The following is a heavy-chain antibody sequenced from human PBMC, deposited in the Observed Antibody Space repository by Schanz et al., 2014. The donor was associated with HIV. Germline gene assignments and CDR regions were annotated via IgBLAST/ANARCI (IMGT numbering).Heavy chain of an antibody. CDR2: INPMFGAT. CDR3: ASGRKSGLGWRIDF. V-gene: IGHV1-69*01. CDR1: GGRFRNYG. D-gene: IGHD6-19*01. Sequence: QVQLVQSGGEVKNPGSAVKVSCKAAGGRFRNYGITWVRQAPGQGLEWVGQINPMFGATNYAPKFQGRVTITAHEPTTTAYLDVTNLKSDDTAVYYCASGRKSGLGWRIDFWGQGTTVIVSS. J-gene: IGHJ6*02.